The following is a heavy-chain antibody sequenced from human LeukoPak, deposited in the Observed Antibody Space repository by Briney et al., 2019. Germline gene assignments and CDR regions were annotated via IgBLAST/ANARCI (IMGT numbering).Heavy chain of an antibody. CDR3: AKDLVRGYSGYTSFDY. CDR2: ISGSGGSP. J-gene: IGHJ4*02. V-gene: IGHV3-23*01. CDR1: GFTFSSYA. D-gene: IGHD5-12*01. Sequence: GGSLRLSCAASGFTFSSYAMSWVRQAPGKGLEWVSAISGSGGSPYYADSVKGRFTISRDNSKNTLYLQMNSLRAEDTAVYYCAKDLVRGYSGYTSFDYWGQGTLVTVSS.